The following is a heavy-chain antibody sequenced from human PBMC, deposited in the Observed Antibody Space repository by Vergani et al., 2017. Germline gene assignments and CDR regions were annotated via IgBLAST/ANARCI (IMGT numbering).Heavy chain of an antibody. CDR1: GGSFTSYH. J-gene: IGHJ6*03. CDR2: IDNTGRH. Sequence: QVQLQQWGGGLLKPSETLSLTCVVNGGSFTSYHWTWIRQSPGEGLEWVGAIDNTGRHDYNPSLKSRLTMLVDKSRNPFSLTLNSVTATDTAIYFCARVNTETNGHLYYYYYMDVWGQGTAVTVS. V-gene: IGHV4-34*01. D-gene: IGHD4-11*01. CDR3: ARVNTETNGHLYYYYYMDV.